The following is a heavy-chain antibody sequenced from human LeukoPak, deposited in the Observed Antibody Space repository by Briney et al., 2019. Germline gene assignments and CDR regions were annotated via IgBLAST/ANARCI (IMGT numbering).Heavy chain of an antibody. J-gene: IGHJ5*02. D-gene: IGHD6-13*01. V-gene: IGHV1-69*05. CDR3: ASKAAAGIGTWFDP. Sequence: SLKVSCKASGGTFCRYAISWVRQAPGQRLEWMGGIIPIFGTANSAQKFPGRVTITTDESTSTAYMELSSLRSEDTAVYYCASKAAAGIGTWFDPWGQGTLVTVSS. CDR1: GGTFCRYA. CDR2: IIPIFGTA.